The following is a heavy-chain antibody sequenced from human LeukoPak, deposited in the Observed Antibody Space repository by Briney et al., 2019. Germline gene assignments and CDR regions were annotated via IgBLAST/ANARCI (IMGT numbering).Heavy chain of an antibody. J-gene: IGHJ4*02. V-gene: IGHV3-23*01. D-gene: IGHD6-19*01. CDR2: VSGGAEAT. CDR1: GFSFRDCA. CDR3: AKDTPLTAYIRGWSNNCFDY. Sequence: PGGSLRLSCAASGFSFRDCAMTWVRQAPGKGLEWVSTVSGGAEATYYADSVKGRFAISRDNSKSALYLQMNSLRAEDTAIYYCAKDTPLTAYIRGWSNNCFDYWGQGTLVTVSS.